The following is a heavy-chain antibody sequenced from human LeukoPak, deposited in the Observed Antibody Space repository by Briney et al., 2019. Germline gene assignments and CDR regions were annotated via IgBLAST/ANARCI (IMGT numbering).Heavy chain of an antibody. Sequence: SETLSLTCTVSGYSLSSGYYWGWIRQPPGKGLEWAESIYHSGSTYYNPYLKSRVTISVDTSKNQFSLKPSSVTAAHTAVYYCARDQGGSYYKSDAFDIWGQGTMVTVSS. D-gene: IGHD1-26*01. CDR2: IYHSGST. J-gene: IGHJ3*02. CDR3: ARDQGGSYYKSDAFDI. CDR1: GYSLSSGYY. V-gene: IGHV4-38-2*02.